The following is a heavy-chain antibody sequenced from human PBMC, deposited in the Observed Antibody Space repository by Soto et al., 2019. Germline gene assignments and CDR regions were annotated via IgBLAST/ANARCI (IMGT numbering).Heavy chain of an antibody. CDR1: GGSISSSSYY. CDR2: IYYSGST. D-gene: IGHD3-10*01. V-gene: IGHV4-39*01. CDR3: ARHGVTMVRGVHWFDP. J-gene: IGHJ5*02. Sequence: PSETLSLTCTVSGGSISSSSYYWGWIRQPPGKGLEWIGSIYYSGSTYYNPSLKSRVTISVDTSKNQFSLKLSSVTAADTAVYYCARHGVTMVRGVHWFDPWGQGTLVTVSS.